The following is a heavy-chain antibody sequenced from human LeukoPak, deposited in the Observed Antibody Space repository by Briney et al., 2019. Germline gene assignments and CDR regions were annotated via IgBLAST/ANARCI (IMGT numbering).Heavy chain of an antibody. V-gene: IGHV3-20*04. J-gene: IGHJ5*02. D-gene: IGHD1-26*01. CDR2: INWNGGST. Sequence: GGSLRLSCAASGFTFSSYSMNWVRQAPGKGLEWVSGINWNGGSTGYADSVKGRFTISRDNAKNSLYLQMNSLRAEDTAVYYCVYGGSYYVAWGQGTLVTVSS. CDR1: GFTFSSYS. CDR3: VYGGSYYVA.